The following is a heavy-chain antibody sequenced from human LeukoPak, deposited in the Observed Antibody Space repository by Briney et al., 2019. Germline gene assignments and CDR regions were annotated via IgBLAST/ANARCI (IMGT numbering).Heavy chain of an antibody. CDR1: GGSISSGGYY. V-gene: IGHV4-31*03. Sequence: SETLSLTCTVSGGSISSGGYYWSWIRQHPGTGLEWIGYIYYSGSTYYNPSLKSRVTISVDTSKNQFSLKLSSVTAADTAVYYCARDLSTPDAFDIWGQGTMVTVSS. CDR2: IYYSGST. CDR3: ARDLSTPDAFDI. J-gene: IGHJ3*02. D-gene: IGHD2-2*01.